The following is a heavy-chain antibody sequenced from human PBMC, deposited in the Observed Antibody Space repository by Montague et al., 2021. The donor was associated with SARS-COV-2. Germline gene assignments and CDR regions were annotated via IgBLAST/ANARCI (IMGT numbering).Heavy chain of an antibody. CDR2: TYYRFKWDS. CDR1: GDSVSSKSVA. J-gene: IGHJ3*02. D-gene: IGHD3-9*01. CDR3: ASSGITLTGLDAFDI. V-gene: IGHV6-1*01. Sequence: CAISGDSVSSKSVAWNWIRQSPSRGLEWLGRTYYRFKWDSDYAEXXKGRLVITPDTSKNQVSLQLNSVIPEDTAVYFCASSGITLTGLDAFDICSQGTMITVSS.